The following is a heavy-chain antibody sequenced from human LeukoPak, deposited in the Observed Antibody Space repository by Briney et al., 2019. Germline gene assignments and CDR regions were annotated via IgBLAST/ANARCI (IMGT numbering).Heavy chain of an antibody. CDR3: ARDSDRRGAFDI. D-gene: IGHD3-10*01. CDR1: GASISNTDW. V-gene: IGHV4-38-2*02. J-gene: IGHJ3*02. CDR2: IYHSGST. Sequence: SETLSLTCAVSGASISNTDWWSWVRQPPGKGLEWIGSIYHSGSTYYNPSLKSRVTISVDTSKNQFSLKLSSVTAADTAVYYCARDSDRRGAFDIWGQGTMVTVSS.